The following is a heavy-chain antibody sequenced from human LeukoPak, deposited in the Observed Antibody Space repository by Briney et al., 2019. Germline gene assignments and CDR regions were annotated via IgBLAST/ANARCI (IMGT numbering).Heavy chain of an antibody. CDR1: GFTFSSYA. D-gene: IGHD1-14*01. V-gene: IGHV3-30*04. CDR3: AKATGYLL. J-gene: IGHJ4*02. Sequence: GGSLRLSCAASGFTFSSYAMHWVRQAPGKGLEWVAVISYGGRNKYYADSVKGRFTISRDNSKNTLYLQMNSLRAEDTAVYYCAKATGYLLWGQGTLVTVSS. CDR2: ISYGGRNK.